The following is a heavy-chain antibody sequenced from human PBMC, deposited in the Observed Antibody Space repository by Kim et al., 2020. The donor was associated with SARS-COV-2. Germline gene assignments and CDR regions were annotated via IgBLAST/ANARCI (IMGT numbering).Heavy chain of an antibody. D-gene: IGHD3-3*01. V-gene: IGHV1-24*01. J-gene: IGHJ4*02. Sequence: ASVKVSYKVSGYTLTELSMHWVRQAPGKGLEWMGGFDPEDGETIYAQKFQGRVTMTEDTSTDTAYMELSSLRSEDTAVYYCATVPAIFGVVTYYYWGQGTLVTVSS. CDR1: GYTLTELS. CDR2: FDPEDGET. CDR3: ATVPAIFGVVTYYY.